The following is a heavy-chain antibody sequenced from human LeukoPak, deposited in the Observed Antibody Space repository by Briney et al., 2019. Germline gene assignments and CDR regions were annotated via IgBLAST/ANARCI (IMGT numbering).Heavy chain of an antibody. Sequence: SGTLSLTCAVSGGSISSGNWWSWVRQSPGKGLEWIGEIHHSGSTKYNPSLKSRLTMSVDKSKNQFSLKLSSVTAADTAVYYCARARYSYGYRDRRYYFDYWGQGTLVTVSS. CDR3: ARARYSYGYRDRRYYFDY. V-gene: IGHV4-4*02. J-gene: IGHJ4*02. CDR1: GGSISSGNW. CDR2: IHHSGST. D-gene: IGHD5-18*01.